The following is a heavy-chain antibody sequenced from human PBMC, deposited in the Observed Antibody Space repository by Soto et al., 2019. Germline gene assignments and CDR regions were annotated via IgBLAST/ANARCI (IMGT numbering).Heavy chain of an antibody. Sequence: GGSLRLSCAASGFTFGDYWMHWVRQPPGKGPEWVSRMTGDGRTTQYADSVKGRFTASRDNAKSTLYLQMNSLRAEDTAVYYCATAEVEYWGPGTLVTVSS. CDR3: ATAEVEY. J-gene: IGHJ4*02. CDR1: GFTFGDYW. V-gene: IGHV3-74*03. CDR2: MTGDGRTT.